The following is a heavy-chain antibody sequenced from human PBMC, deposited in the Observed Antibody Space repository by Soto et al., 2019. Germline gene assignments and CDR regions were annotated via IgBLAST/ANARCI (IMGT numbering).Heavy chain of an antibody. CDR3: ARVRFGEWGYAMDV. CDR1: GLTFSDSY. V-gene: IGHV3-11*01. CDR2: ISSTGSSI. Sequence: VPLVESGGGLVKPGGSLRLSCAASGLTFSDSYLNWIRHAPGKGLEWLAYISSTGSSIFYAGSVKGRFTISRDNAKNSLYLQMNSLRAEDTAMYYCARVRFGEWGYAMDVRGQGTTVTVSS. D-gene: IGHD3-10*01. J-gene: IGHJ6*02.